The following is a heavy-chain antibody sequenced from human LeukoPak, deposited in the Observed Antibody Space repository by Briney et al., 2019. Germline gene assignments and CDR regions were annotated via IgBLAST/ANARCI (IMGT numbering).Heavy chain of an antibody. J-gene: IGHJ5*02. CDR3: TRDLLGGSGTSDP. CDR2: INPDGGDT. Sequence: ASVKVSFKASGYTFTGYYLHWVRQAPGQGLEWMGWINPDGGDTNYLQKFQGRVTMTRDTSISTAYMELSRLNSDDTAVYYCTRDLLGGSGTSDPWGQGTLVTVSS. D-gene: IGHD3-10*01. CDR1: GYTFTGYY. V-gene: IGHV1-2*02.